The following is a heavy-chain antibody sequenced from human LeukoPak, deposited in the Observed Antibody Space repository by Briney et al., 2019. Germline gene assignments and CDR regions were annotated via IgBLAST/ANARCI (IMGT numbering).Heavy chain of an antibody. CDR3: ARDTYSTLPDY. Sequence: GGSLRLSCAASGFTFSNYAMTWVRQAPGKGLEWVSVISGSGSNTDYADSVKGRFTISRDNSKNTLYLQMNSLRAEDTAVYYCARDTYSTLPDYWGQGTLVTVSS. D-gene: IGHD2-21*01. J-gene: IGHJ4*02. V-gene: IGHV3-23*01. CDR1: GFTFSNYA. CDR2: ISGSGSNT.